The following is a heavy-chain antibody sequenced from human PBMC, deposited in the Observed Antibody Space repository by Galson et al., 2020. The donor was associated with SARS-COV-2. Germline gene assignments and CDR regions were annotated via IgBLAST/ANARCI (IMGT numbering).Heavy chain of an antibody. Sequence: GESLKISCVASGFIFNNAWMSWVRQVPGKGLECVGRTKSKADGGTIDYAAPVEDRFTISRDDSKNTIYLQMSSLETEDTAVYYCTTDGGVGPRPLFDYWGQGTLVTVSS. J-gene: IGHJ4*02. D-gene: IGHD2-2*01. CDR2: TKSKADGGTI. CDR3: TTDGGVGPRPLFDY. V-gene: IGHV3-15*01. CDR1: GFIFNNAW.